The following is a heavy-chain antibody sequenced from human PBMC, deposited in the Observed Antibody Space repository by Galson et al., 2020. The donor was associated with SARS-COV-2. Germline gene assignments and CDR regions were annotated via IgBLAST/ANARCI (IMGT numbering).Heavy chain of an antibody. CDR2: IKSKTDGGTA. CDR1: GFTFSDAW. V-gene: IGHV3-15*01. Sequence: GGSLRLSCAASGFTFSDAWVSWVRQAPGKGLEWVGHIKSKTDGGTADYAAPVKGRFTISRDDSKNTLYLQMSSLKTEDTAVYYCTTEAGIEHFDWCFDYWGLGTLVTVSS. J-gene: IGHJ4*02. D-gene: IGHD3-9*01. CDR3: TTEAGIEHFDWCFDY.